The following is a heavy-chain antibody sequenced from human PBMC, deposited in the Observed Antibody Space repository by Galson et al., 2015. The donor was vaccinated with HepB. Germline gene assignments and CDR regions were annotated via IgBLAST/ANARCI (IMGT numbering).Heavy chain of an antibody. Sequence: SLRLSCAASGFSFSSYEMNWVRQAPGKGLEWVSSTKSSGSSGNYADSVKGRFTISRDNAKGSLYLQLNNLRAEDTAIYYCAREWELTHDAFDIWGQGTMVTVSA. CDR2: TKSSGSSG. V-gene: IGHV3-48*03. D-gene: IGHD1-26*01. CDR1: GFSFSSYE. J-gene: IGHJ3*02. CDR3: AREWELTHDAFDI.